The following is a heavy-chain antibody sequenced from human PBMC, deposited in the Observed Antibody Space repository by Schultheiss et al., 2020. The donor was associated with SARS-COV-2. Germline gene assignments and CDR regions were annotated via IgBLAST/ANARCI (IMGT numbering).Heavy chain of an antibody. CDR1: GGSISSYY. J-gene: IGHJ4*02. V-gene: IGHV4-59*08. Sequence: SETLSLTCTVSGGSISSYYWGWIRQPPGKGLEWIGSIYYSGSTNYNPSLKSRVTISVDTSKNQFSLKLSSVTAADTAVYYCARHALIVPAASFDYWGQGTLVTVSS. CDR2: IYYSGST. CDR3: ARHALIVPAASFDY. D-gene: IGHD2-2*01.